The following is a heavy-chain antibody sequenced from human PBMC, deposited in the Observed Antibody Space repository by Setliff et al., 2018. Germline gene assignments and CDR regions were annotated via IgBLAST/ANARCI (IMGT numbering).Heavy chain of an antibody. CDR1: GGSMGSYY. V-gene: IGHV4-4*07. CDR3: ARVRITPYCMDV. D-gene: IGHD3-10*01. J-gene: IGHJ6*03. CDR2: VYTTGST. Sequence: PSETLSLTCTVSGGSMGSYYWTWIRQSAGKGLEWIGRVYTTGSTAFNPSLNSRVTMSLDKSKNQFSLKLYSVTAADTAVYFCARVRITPYCMDVRGKGTTVTVSS.